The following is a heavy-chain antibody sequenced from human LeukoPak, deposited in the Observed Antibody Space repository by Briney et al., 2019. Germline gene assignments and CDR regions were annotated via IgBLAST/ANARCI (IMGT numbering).Heavy chain of an antibody. D-gene: IGHD6-13*01. Sequence: PSESLSLTCTVSDGAITSYYWGWIRQPPGKGLDWIGHLHYGGSTNYNPSLKSRVTISVDTSKNHFSLKLSSVTPADTAVYYCARGYSTSWTYYFDYWGQGALVTASS. CDR2: LHYGGST. CDR1: DGAITSYY. J-gene: IGHJ4*02. CDR3: ARGYSTSWTYYFDY. V-gene: IGHV4-59*01.